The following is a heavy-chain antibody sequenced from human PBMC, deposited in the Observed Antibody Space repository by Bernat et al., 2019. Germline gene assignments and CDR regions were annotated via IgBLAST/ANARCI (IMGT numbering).Heavy chain of an antibody. J-gene: IGHJ3*02. CDR1: GYTFTGYY. V-gene: IGHV1-2*04. CDR3: ARAAPASTCGGGDAFDI. CDR2: INPNSGGT. Sequence: QVQLVQSGAEVKKPGASVKVSCKASGYTFTGYYMHWVRQAPGQGLEWMGWINPNSGGTNYAQKFQGWVTMTRDTSTSTAYMELSRLRSDYTAVYYCARAAPASTCGGGDAFDIWGQGTMVTVSS. D-gene: IGHD3-16*01.